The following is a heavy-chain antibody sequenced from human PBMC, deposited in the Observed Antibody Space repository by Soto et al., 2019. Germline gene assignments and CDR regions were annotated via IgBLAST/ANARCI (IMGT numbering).Heavy chain of an antibody. D-gene: IGHD3-3*01. J-gene: IGHJ4*02. Sequence: GESLKISCKGSGYTFGSYWVGWVRQKAGEGLEWMGMIHPGDPDIIYSPSFEGQVTISADKSISTAYLKWSSLKASDTATYYCASPTTVFGILFLWGQGTLVTVSS. CDR2: IHPGDPDI. CDR3: ASPTTVFGILFL. CDR1: GYTFGSYW. V-gene: IGHV5-51*01.